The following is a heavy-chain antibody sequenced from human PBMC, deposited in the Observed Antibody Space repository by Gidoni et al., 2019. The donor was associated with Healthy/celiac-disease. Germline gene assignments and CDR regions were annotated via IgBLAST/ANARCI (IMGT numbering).Heavy chain of an antibody. CDR2: ISSSSSTI. V-gene: IGHV3-48*02. D-gene: IGHD4-17*01. CDR3: AGEDHDYVSY. J-gene: IGHJ4*02. Sequence: EVQLVESGGGLVQPGGSLRLSCAASGFTFSSYSMNWVRQAPGKGLEWVSYISSSSSTIYYADSVKGRFTISRENAKNALYRQMNSLRDEDTAVYYCAGEDHDYVSYWGQGTLVTVSS. CDR1: GFTFSSYS.